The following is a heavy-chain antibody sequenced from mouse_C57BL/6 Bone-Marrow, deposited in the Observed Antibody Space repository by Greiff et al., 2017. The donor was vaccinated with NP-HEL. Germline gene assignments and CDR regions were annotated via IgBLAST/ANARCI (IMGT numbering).Heavy chain of an antibody. D-gene: IGHD1-1*01. CDR3: ARRDLLLRSWFAY. V-gene: IGHV3-6*01. Sequence: EVKVEESGPGLVKPSQSLSLTCSVTGYSITSGYYWNWIRQFPGNKLEWMGYISYDGSNNYNPSLKNRISITRDTSKNQFFLKLNSVTTEDTATYYCARRDLLLRSWFAYWGQGTLVTVSA. J-gene: IGHJ3*01. CDR2: ISYDGSN. CDR1: GYSITSGYY.